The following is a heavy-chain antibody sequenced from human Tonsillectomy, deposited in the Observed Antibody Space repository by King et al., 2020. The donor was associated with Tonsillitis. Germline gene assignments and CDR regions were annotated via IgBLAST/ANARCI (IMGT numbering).Heavy chain of an antibody. CDR1: GFSLSTSGVG. J-gene: IGHJ5*02. CDR3: AHMGSSWYEGLVNWFDP. D-gene: IGHD6-13*01. CDR2: IYWDDDK. Sequence: QLTLKESGPTLVKPTQTLTLTCTFSGFSLSTSGVGVGWIRQPPGKALEWLALIYWDDDKRYSPSLKSRLTITKDTSKNQVVLTMTNMDPVDTATYYCAHMGSSWYEGLVNWFDPWGQGTLVTVSS. V-gene: IGHV2-5*02.